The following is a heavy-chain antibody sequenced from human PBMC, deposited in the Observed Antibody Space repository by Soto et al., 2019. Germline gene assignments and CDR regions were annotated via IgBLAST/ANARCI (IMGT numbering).Heavy chain of an antibody. CDR3: ARDGYCSGGSRYNVGYNWFDP. J-gene: IGHJ5*02. CDR2: ISAYNGNT. D-gene: IGHD2-15*01. CDR1: GYTFTSYG. V-gene: IGHV1-18*01. Sequence: ASVKVSCKASGYTFTSYGISWVRQAPGQGLEWMGWISAYNGNTSYAQKLQGRVTMTTDTSTSTAYMELRSLRSDDTAVYYCARDGYCSGGSRYNVGYNWFDPWGQGTLVTVSS.